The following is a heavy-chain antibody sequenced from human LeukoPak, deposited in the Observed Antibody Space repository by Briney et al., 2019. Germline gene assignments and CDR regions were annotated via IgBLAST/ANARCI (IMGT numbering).Heavy chain of an antibody. CDR2: INPNSGGT. CDR3: ATRKGKDSSGLFDY. D-gene: IGHD3-22*01. CDR1: GYTFTSYD. V-gene: IGHV1-2*02. Sequence: ASVKVSCKASGYTFTSYDINWVRQAPGQGLEWMGWINPNSGGTNYAQKFQGRVTMTRATSISTAYMEVSRLRSEDTAVYYCATRKGKDSSGLFDYWGQGTLVTVSS. J-gene: IGHJ4*02.